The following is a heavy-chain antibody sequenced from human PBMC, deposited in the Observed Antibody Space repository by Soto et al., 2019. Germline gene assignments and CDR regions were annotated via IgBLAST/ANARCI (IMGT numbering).Heavy chain of an antibody. CDR2: IHSKSGGT. J-gene: IGHJ4*02. Sequence: ASVKVSCKASGYTFTDYYVHWVRQAPGQGLEWMGWIHSKSGGTNYAQKFQGRVTMTRDTSISTAYMELSRLTYDDTAVYYCARGGITVFGVIDYWGQGTPVTVSS. D-gene: IGHD3-3*01. CDR1: GYTFTDYY. CDR3: ARGGITVFGVIDY. V-gene: IGHV1-2*02.